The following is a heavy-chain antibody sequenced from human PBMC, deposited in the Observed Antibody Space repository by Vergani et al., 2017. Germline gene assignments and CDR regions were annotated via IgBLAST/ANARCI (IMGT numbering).Heavy chain of an antibody. CDR3: ARGTNYYASSGYPLPFDY. CDR2: INPSGGST. J-gene: IGHJ4*02. V-gene: IGHV1-46*01. D-gene: IGHD3-22*01. Sequence: QVQLVQSGAEVKKPGASVKVSCKASGYTFTSYYMHWVRQAPGQGLEWMGIINPSGGSTSYAQKFQGRVTMTRDTSTSTVYMELSSLRSEDTAVYYCARGTNYYASSGYPLPFDYGSQGTLVTVSS. CDR1: GYTFTSYY.